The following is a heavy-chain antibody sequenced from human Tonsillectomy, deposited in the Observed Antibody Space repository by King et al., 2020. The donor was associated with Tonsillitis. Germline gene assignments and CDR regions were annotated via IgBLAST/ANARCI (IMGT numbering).Heavy chain of an antibody. D-gene: IGHD5-18*01. CDR1: SASISNYY. V-gene: IGHV4-59*01. Sequence: VQLQESGPGLVKPSETLSLTCTVSSASISNYYWNWVRQPPGKGLEWIGYIFYSGYTIYNPSLKSRVTISVDTSKNQFSLKLSSVTAADTAVYYCAAPRGYRYGVDNWGQVPLVTVSS. CDR3: AAPRGYRYGVDN. J-gene: IGHJ4*02. CDR2: IFYSGYT.